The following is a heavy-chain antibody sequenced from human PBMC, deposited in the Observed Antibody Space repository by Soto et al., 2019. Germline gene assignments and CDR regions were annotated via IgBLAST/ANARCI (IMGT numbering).Heavy chain of an antibody. Sequence: SETLSLTCAVYGGSSSGYYWSWIRQPPGKGLEWIGEINHSGSTNYNPSLKSRVTISVDTSKNQFPLKLSSVTAADTAVYYCARGRPNGYNWNYGGRLYFDYWGQGTLVTVSS. CDR3: ARGRPNGYNWNYGGRLYFDY. V-gene: IGHV4-34*01. CDR2: INHSGST. D-gene: IGHD1-7*01. CDR1: GGSSSGYY. J-gene: IGHJ4*02.